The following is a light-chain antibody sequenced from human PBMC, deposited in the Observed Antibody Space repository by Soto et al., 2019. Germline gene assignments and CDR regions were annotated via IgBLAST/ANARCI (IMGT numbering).Light chain of an antibody. CDR1: SSDVGGYNY. CDR2: VVS. Sequence: QSALTQPASVSGSPGQSITISCTGTSSDVGGYNYVSWYQQHPGKAPKLMIYVVSIRPSGVSNRFSGSKSGNTASLTISGLQAEDEADYYCSSYTSSSTDVFGTGTKVTVL. V-gene: IGLV2-14*01. CDR3: SSYTSSSTDV. J-gene: IGLJ1*01.